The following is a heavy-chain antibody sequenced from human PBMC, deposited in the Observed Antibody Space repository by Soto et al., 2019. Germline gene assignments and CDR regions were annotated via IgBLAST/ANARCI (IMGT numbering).Heavy chain of an antibody. J-gene: IGHJ6*02. CDR1: GYTLTSYD. D-gene: IGHD1-26*01. Sequence: GTSAKVSCKESGYTLTSYDISWVRQATGQGLEWMGWMNPNSGNTGYAQKFQGRVTMTRNTSISTAYMELSSLRSEDTAVYYCGWDRYNYGMDVWGQGTTVTVSS. CDR3: GWDRYNYGMDV. V-gene: IGHV1-8*01. CDR2: MNPNSGNT.